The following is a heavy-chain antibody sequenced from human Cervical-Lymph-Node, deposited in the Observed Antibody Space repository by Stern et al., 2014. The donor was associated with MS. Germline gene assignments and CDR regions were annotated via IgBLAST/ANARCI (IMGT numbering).Heavy chain of an antibody. CDR3: ASGYRIFDY. J-gene: IGHJ4*02. D-gene: IGHD5-18*01. Sequence: VQLVQSGPGLVKPSQTLSLTCTVSGGSISSGSDYWSWIRQPVGKGLEWIGRIHPRGSPFSTPSLKIRVTISTDTSMNQFSLELNSATAADTAIYYCASGYRIFDYWGQGILVTVSS. V-gene: IGHV4-61*02. CDR2: IHPRGSP. CDR1: GGSISSGSDY.